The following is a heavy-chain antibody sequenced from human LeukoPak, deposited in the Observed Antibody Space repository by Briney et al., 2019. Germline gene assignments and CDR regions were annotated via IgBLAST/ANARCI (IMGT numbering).Heavy chain of an antibody. CDR3: ARWIERDGYTDY. CDR1: GGSISSSSYY. V-gene: IGHV4-39*01. CDR2: IYYSGST. Sequence: PSETLSLTCTVSGGSISSSSYYWGWIRQPPGKGLEWIGSIYYSGSTYYNPSLKSRVTISVDTSKNQFSLKLSSVTAADTAVYYCARWIERDGYTDYWGQGTLVTVSS. J-gene: IGHJ4*02. D-gene: IGHD5-24*01.